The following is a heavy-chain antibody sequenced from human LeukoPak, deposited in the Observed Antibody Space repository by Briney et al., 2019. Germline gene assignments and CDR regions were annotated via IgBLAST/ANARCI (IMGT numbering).Heavy chain of an antibody. J-gene: IGHJ4*02. D-gene: IGHD5-12*01. CDR3: ARESSSGYSGYEPVAFDY. Sequence: PSETLSLTCTVSGDSISSSSYYWGWIRQPPGKGLEWIGSIYYSGSTYYNPSLKSRVTISVDTSKNQFSLKLSSVTAADTAVYYCARESSSGYSGYEPVAFDYWGQGTLVTVSS. CDR1: GDSISSSSYY. V-gene: IGHV4-39*02. CDR2: IYYSGST.